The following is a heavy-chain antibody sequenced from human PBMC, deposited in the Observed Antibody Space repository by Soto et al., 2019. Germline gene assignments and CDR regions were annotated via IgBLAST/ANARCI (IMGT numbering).Heavy chain of an antibody. CDR1: GFTFTSSA. J-gene: IGHJ6*02. CDR3: AAAHEVVVPAASSRGYYYYGMDV. Sequence: SVKVSCKAPGFTFTSSAMQWVRQARGQRLEWIGRIVVGSGNTNYAQKFQERVTITRDMSTSTAYMELSSLRSEDTAVYYCAAAHEVVVPAASSRGYYYYGMDVWGQGTTVTVSS. CDR2: IVVGSGNT. V-gene: IGHV1-58*02. D-gene: IGHD2-2*01.